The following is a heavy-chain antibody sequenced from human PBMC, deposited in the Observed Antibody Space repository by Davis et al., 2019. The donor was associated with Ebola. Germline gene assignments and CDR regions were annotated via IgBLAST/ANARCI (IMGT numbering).Heavy chain of an antibody. CDR1: GYTFTSYY. Sequence: AASVKVSCKASGYTFTSYYMHWVRQAPGQGLEWMGIINPSGGSTSYAQKFQGRVTMTRDTSTSTVYMELSSLRSEDTAVYYCAKSPYGHYYYYGMDVWGQGTTVTVSS. V-gene: IGHV1-46*01. CDR3: AKSPYGHYYYYGMDV. D-gene: IGHD4-17*01. CDR2: INPSGGST. J-gene: IGHJ6*02.